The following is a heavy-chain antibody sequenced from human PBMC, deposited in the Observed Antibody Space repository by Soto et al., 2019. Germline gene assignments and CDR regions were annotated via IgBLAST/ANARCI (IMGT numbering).Heavy chain of an antibody. V-gene: IGHV1-69*13. CDR2: IIPIFGTA. CDR1: GGTFSSYA. J-gene: IGHJ4*02. Sequence: SVKVSCKXSGGTFSSYAISWVRQAPGQGLEWMGGIIPIFGTANYAQKFQGRVTITADESTSTAYMELSSLRSEDTAVYYCASGLRFLEWLSFFDYWGQGTLVTVSS. CDR3: ASGLRFLEWLSFFDY. D-gene: IGHD3-3*01.